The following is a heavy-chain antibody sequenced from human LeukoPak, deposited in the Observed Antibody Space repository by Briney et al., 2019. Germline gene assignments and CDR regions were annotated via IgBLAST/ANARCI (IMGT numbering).Heavy chain of an antibody. CDR3: ARAQGYCSSTSCYFAFDI. V-gene: IGHV1-18*01. D-gene: IGHD2-2*01. Sequence: GAAVMVSCRASGDTFTSYGISWGRQAHGQGLEWMGWISAYNGNTNYAQKLQGRVTMTTDTSTSTAYMELRSLRSDDTAVYYCARAQGYCSSTSCYFAFDIWGQGTMVTVSS. CDR1: GDTFTSYG. CDR2: ISAYNGNT. J-gene: IGHJ3*02.